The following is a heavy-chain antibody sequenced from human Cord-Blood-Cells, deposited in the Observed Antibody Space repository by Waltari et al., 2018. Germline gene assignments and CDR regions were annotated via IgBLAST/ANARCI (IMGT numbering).Heavy chain of an antibody. CDR3: ASGWYSSSWYDAEYFQH. J-gene: IGHJ1*01. CDR1: GGPISSSSYY. CDR2: IYYSGST. V-gene: IGHV4-39*01. Sequence: QLQLQESCPGLVKPSETLSLTCTVSGGPISSSSYYWGWIRQPPGKGLEWIGSIYYSGSTYYNPSLKSRVTISVDTSKNQFSLKLSSVTAADTAVYYCASGWYSSSWYDAEYFQHWGQGTLVTVSS. D-gene: IGHD6-13*01.